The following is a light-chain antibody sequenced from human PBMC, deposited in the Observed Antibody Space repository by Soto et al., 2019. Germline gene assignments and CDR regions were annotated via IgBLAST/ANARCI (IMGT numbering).Light chain of an antibody. Sequence: EIVLTQSPATLSSFPGDRVTLSCRASQAVNTRLAWYQHKPGQAPRLLIYLTSTRATGIAARFSGSGSGTEFTLTISGLQSEDFATYYCQQYNNWPVTFGGGTKVEIK. J-gene: IGKJ4*01. CDR3: QQYNNWPVT. V-gene: IGKV3D-15*01. CDR2: LTS. CDR1: QAVNTR.